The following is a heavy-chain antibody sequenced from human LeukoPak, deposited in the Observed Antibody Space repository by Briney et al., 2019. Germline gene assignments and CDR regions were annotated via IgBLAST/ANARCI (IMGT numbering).Heavy chain of an antibody. CDR1: GFTVSSNY. J-gene: IGHJ4*02. V-gene: IGHV3-53*01. CDR2: IFSGGST. Sequence: GGSLRLSCAASGFTVSSNYMSWVRQAPGKGLEWVSLIFSGGSTYYADSVKGRFTISRDNSKNTLYLQMITLRAEDTAVYYCARGGPQYYFDYWGQGTLVTVSS. CDR3: ARGGPQYYFDY. D-gene: IGHD3-10*01.